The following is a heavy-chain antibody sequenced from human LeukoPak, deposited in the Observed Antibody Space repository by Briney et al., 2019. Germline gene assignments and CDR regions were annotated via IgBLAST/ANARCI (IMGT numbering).Heavy chain of an antibody. CDR3: ARMSGKFVTITTGDFYYHMDV. V-gene: IGHV4-39*01. CDR1: GGSIRSSYYY. D-gene: IGHD1-1*01. J-gene: IGHJ6*02. CDR2: IYDSGST. Sequence: RSETLSLTCTVSGGSIRSSYYYWGWIRQPPGKGLEWIGSIYDSGSTYYNPSLKSRVTISVDTSKNQFSLKLNSVTAADTAVYYCARMSGKFVTITTGDFYYHMDVWGQGTTVTVSS.